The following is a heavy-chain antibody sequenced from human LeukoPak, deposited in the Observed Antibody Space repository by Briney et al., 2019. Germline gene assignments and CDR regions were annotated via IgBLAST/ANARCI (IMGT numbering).Heavy chain of an antibody. J-gene: IGHJ5*02. Sequence: GGSLRLSCAASGFTFSSYAMHWVRQAPGKGLEWVAVISYDGSNKYYADSVKGRFTISRDNSKNTLYLQMNSLRAEDTAVYYCARGAGDEIDYGSGNNWFDPWGQGTLVTVSS. V-gene: IGHV3-30-3*01. CDR1: GFTFSSYA. CDR3: ARGAGDEIDYGSGNNWFDP. D-gene: IGHD3-10*01. CDR2: ISYDGSNK.